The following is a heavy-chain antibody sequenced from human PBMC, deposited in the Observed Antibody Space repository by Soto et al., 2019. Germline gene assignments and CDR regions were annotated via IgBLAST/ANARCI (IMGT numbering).Heavy chain of an antibody. CDR3: ASRDPGTSVDY. CDR1: GGSFSDFS. V-gene: IGHV4-34*01. D-gene: IGHD1-7*01. Sequence: QVQLQQWGAGLLKPSDTLSLTCAVYGGSFSDFSWSWIRQSPGKGLEWIGEINRTGSTNYNPSLKSRVTISLDKSENQFSLKVTSLTAADTAVYYCASRDPGTSVDYWGQGTLVTVSS. J-gene: IGHJ4*02. CDR2: INRTGST.